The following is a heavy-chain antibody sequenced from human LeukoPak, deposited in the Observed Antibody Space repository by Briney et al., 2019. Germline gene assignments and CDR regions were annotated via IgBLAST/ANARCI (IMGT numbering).Heavy chain of an antibody. Sequence: GGSLRLSCTAPGFTLGDYAMSWFRQAPGKGLEWVGFIRSKAYGGTTEYAASVKGRFTISRDDSKSIAYLQMNSLKTEDTAVYYCTRGGEGYSSSWYITYYYYYYMDVWGKGTTVTVSS. D-gene: IGHD6-13*01. CDR2: IRSKAYGGTT. J-gene: IGHJ6*03. CDR3: TRGGEGYSSSWYITYYYYYYMDV. CDR1: GFTLGDYA. V-gene: IGHV3-49*03.